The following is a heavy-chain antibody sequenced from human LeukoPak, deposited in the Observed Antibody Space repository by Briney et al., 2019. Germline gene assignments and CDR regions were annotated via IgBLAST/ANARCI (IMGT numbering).Heavy chain of an antibody. CDR1: GGTFSSYA. CDR2: IIPIFGTA. J-gene: IGHJ5*02. CDR3: ARVTVGALLPWARFDP. D-gene: IGHD1-26*01. Sequence: ASVKVSCKASGGTFSSYAISWVRQAPGQGLEWMGRIIPIFGTANYAQKFQGRVTITTDESTSTAYMELSSLRSEDTAVYYCARVTVGALLPWARFDPWGQGTLVTVSS. V-gene: IGHV1-69*05.